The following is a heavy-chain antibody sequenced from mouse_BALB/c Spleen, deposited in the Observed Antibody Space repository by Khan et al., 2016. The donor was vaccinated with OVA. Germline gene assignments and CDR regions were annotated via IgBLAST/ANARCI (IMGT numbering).Heavy chain of an antibody. V-gene: IGHV8-12*01. D-gene: IGHD2-4*01. CDR1: GFSLSTSGVS. J-gene: IGHJ3*01. CDR3: ARRPSGVSSDYLFAY. Sequence: QVTLKESGPGILQPSQTLSLTCSFTGFSLSTSGVSVSWIRQPSGKGLEWLAHIYWADDKRYNPSLKSRLTISKDTSRNQVFLKITSVDTADTATYYCARRPSGVSSDYLFAYWGQGTLVTVSA. CDR2: IYWADDK.